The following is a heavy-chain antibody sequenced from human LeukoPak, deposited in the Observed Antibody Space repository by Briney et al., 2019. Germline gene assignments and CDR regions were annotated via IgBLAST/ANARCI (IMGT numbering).Heavy chain of an antibody. CDR3: ARDVQYGSGSYYNPNRSS. CDR1: GGTFSSYT. V-gene: IGHV1-69*04. Sequence: SVKVSCKASGGTFSSYTISWVRQAPGQGLEWIGRIIPILGIANYAQKFQGRVTITADKSTSTAYMELSSLRSEDTAVYYCARDVQYGSGSYYNPNRSSWGQGTLVTVSS. J-gene: IGHJ5*02. CDR2: IIPILGIA. D-gene: IGHD3-10*01.